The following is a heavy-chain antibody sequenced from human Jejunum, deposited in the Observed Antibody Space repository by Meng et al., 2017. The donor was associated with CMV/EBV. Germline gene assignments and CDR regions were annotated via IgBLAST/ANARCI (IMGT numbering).Heavy chain of an antibody. CDR3: TRDSQHHLY. J-gene: IGHJ4*02. V-gene: IGHV3-48*03. D-gene: IGHD6-13*01. CDR1: GFTFSCCE. Sequence: SCAASGFTFSCCEMNWIRQAPGKGLEWVAFISPSGNNTHYADSVKGRFALSRDNTKNSLYLQMSGLRAEDTAVYYCTRDSQHHLYWGQGALVTISS. CDR2: ISPSGNNT.